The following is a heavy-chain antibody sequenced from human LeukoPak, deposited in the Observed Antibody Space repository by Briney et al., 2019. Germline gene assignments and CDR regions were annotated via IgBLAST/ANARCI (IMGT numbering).Heavy chain of an antibody. D-gene: IGHD3-10*01. CDR2: ISGDSSSI. Sequence: PGGSLRLSCAASGFTVSSNYMSWVRQAPGKGLEWVSGISGDSSSIYYAASVKGRFTISRDNSKNMLYLQMNSLRAEDTAVYYCTRFRGSGSSTLYSFDYWGQGSLVTVAP. V-gene: IGHV3-23*01. J-gene: IGHJ4*02. CDR1: GFTVSSNY. CDR3: TRFRGSGSSTLYSFDY.